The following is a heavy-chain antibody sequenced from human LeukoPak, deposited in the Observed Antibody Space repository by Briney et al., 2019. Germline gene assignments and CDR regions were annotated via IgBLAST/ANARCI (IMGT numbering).Heavy chain of an antibody. J-gene: IGHJ4*02. D-gene: IGHD5-12*01. Sequence: GGSLRLSCAASGFIFSSFGMHWVRQAPGKGLEWAAFIHYDGSSVHYADSVKGRFTISRDNSKNTLYLQMNSLRAEDTAVYYCARVWSGSGYDSLDYWGQGTLVTVSS. CDR3: ARVWSGSGYDSLDY. CDR2: IHYDGSSV. V-gene: IGHV3-30*02. CDR1: GFIFSSFG.